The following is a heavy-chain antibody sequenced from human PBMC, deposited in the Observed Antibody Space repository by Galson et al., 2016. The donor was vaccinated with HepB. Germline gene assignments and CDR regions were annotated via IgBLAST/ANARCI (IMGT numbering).Heavy chain of an antibody. V-gene: IGHV3-30*18. CDR2: ISYDGNNK. J-gene: IGHJ6*02. D-gene: IGHD3-3*01. Sequence: SLRLSCAASGFTFDDYGLSWVRQAPGKGLEWVAFISYDGNNKYYADSVKGRFTISRGNSKNTLFLQMNSLRAEDTAVYYCAKDLRGYYDFLFGMDVWGQGTTVTVSS. CDR3: AKDLRGYYDFLFGMDV. CDR1: GFTFDDYG.